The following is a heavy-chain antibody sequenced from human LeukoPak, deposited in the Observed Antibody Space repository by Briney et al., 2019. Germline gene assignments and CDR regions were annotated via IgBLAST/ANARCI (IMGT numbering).Heavy chain of an antibody. CDR3: ARGHMAI. V-gene: IGHV3-7*01. Sequence: GGSLRLSCAVSGFTLNNYWMSWGRQAPGKGLEWVANIKQDGSEKYYVDSVKGRFTISRDTAKNSLFLQMNSLRAEDTAVYYCARGHMAIWGQGTMVTVSS. D-gene: IGHD5-24*01. CDR1: GFTLNNYW. CDR2: IKQDGSEK. J-gene: IGHJ3*02.